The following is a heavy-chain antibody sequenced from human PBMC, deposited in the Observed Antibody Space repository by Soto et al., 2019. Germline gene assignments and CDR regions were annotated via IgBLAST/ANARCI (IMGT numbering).Heavy chain of an antibody. CDR2: IGPYNGNT. CDR3: SRCYCSVGSCYTCWYFDL. J-gene: IGHJ2*01. Sequence: QVQLVQSGAEVKKPGSSVKVSCKASGYTFNNYGISWVRQAPGKGLEWMGWIGPYNGNTDHAQNFQGRVTLTTDTSANTAYLVLRSLRSDDTALYYCSRCYCSVGSCYTCWYFDLWGRGTLVTVSS. D-gene: IGHD2-15*01. CDR1: GYTFNNYG. V-gene: IGHV1-18*01.